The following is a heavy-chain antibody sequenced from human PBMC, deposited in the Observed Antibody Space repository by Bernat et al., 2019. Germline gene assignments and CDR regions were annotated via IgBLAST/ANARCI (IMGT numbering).Heavy chain of an antibody. J-gene: IGHJ4*02. CDR2: MDPSDYYT. CDR1: GYSFTSYW. D-gene: IGHD3-3*01. V-gene: IGHV5-10-1*03. Sequence: EVQLVQSGAEVKKPGESLRISCKVSGYSFTSYWISWVRQMPGKGLEWMGRMDPSDYYTNYSPSVQGHVTISADKSISTAYLEWSSLKASDTAMYDCARQIGYDFWSGYYLWGQGTLVTVSS. CDR3: ARQIGYDFWSGYYL.